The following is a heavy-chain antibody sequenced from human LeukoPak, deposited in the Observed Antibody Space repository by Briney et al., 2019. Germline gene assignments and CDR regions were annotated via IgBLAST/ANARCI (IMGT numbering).Heavy chain of an antibody. J-gene: IGHJ4*02. D-gene: IGHD3-10*01. CDR2: IIPIFGTA. CDR1: GGTFSSYA. CDR3: ARGLGYYYGSGSYYILLVFDY. V-gene: IGHV1-69*13. Sequence: SVKVSCKASGGTFSSYAISWVRQAPGQGLEWMGGIIPIFGTANYAQKFQGRVTITADESTSTAYMELSSLRSEDTAVYYCARGLGYYYGSGSYYILLVFDYWGQGTLVTVSS.